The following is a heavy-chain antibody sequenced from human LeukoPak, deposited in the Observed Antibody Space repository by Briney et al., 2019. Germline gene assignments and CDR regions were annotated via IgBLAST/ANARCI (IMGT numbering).Heavy chain of an antibody. CDR3: ARTIVVVPAAILGWFDP. D-gene: IGHD2-2*01. V-gene: IGHV1-18*01. CDR1: GYTFTSYG. J-gene: IGHJ5*02. CDR2: ISAYNGNT. Sequence: ASVKVSCKTSGYTFTSYGISWVRQAPGQGLEWMGWISAYNGNTNYAQKLQGRVTMTTDTSTSTAYMELRSLRSDDTAVYYCARTIVVVPAAILGWFDPWGQGTLVTVSS.